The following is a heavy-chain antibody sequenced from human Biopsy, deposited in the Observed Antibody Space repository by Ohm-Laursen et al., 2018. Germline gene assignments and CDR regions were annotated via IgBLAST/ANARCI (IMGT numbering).Heavy chain of an antibody. CDR1: GVSFTTVGMR. D-gene: IGHD1-26*01. CDR2: IDWAGDT. CDR3: ARASASQYYGVDV. Sequence: TQTLTLTRTFSGVSFTTVGMRVTWIRQAPGKALEGLSHIDWAGDTRYSASLKTRLSISKDTFKDQVVLTMTDIDPVDTATYYCARASASQYYGVDVWGQGTSVTVSS. V-gene: IGHV2-70*04. J-gene: IGHJ6*02.